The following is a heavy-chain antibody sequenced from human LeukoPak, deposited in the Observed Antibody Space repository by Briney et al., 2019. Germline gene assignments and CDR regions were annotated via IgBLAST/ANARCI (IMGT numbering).Heavy chain of an antibody. CDR2: INHSGST. CDR3: ARRASLFGVVITYYYGMDV. J-gene: IGHJ6*02. CDR1: GGSFSGYY. V-gene: IGHV4-34*01. Sequence: SETLSLTCAVYGGSFSGYYWSWIRQPPGKGLEWIGEINHSGSTNYNPSLKSRVTISVDTSKNQFSLKLSSVTAAETAVYYCARRASLFGVVITYYYGMDVWGQGTTVTVSS. D-gene: IGHD3-3*01.